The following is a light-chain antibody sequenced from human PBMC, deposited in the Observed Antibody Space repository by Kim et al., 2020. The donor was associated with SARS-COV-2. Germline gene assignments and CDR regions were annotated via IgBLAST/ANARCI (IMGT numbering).Light chain of an antibody. CDR3: LQDYSYPWT. Sequence: ASIGDTVTITGRAGQVIGNDLGWYQQKPGRAPKLLIYAASSLQIGVPSRFSGSGSGTDFTLTISSLQPEDFATYYCLQDYSYPWTFGQGTKVDIK. CDR2: AAS. V-gene: IGKV1-6*01. J-gene: IGKJ1*01. CDR1: QVIGND.